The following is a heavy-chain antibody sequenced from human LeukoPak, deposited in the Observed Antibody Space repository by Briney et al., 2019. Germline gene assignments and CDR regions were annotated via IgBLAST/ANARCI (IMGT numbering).Heavy chain of an antibody. V-gene: IGHV3-23*01. CDR2: ISGGGGST. Sequence: GGSLRLSCAASGFTFTSYAMSWVRQAPGKGLEWVSAISGGGGSTDYADSVKGRFTISRDSSKSTLYLQMNSLRAEDTAFYYCAKGGGSLGGQGTLVTVSS. J-gene: IGHJ4*02. CDR3: AKGGGSL. CDR1: GFTFTSYA. D-gene: IGHD1-26*01.